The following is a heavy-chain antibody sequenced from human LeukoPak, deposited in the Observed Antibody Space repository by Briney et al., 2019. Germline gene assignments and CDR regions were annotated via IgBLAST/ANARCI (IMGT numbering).Heavy chain of an antibody. J-gene: IGHJ4*02. V-gene: IGHV3-15*01. CDR1: GFTFSNAW. Sequence: PGGSLRLSCAASGFTFSNAWMSWVRQAPGKGLEWVGRIKSKTDGGTTDYAAPVKGRFTISRDDSKNTLYLQMNSLKTEDTAVYYYTTVGGDYGDYEFDYWGQGTLVTVSS. CDR2: IKSKTDGGTT. D-gene: IGHD4-17*01. CDR3: TTVGGDYGDYEFDY.